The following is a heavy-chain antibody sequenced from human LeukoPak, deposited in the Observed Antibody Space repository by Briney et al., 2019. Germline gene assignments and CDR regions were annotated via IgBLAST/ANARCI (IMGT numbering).Heavy chain of an antibody. CDR2: IYHSGTT. CDR3: ARVSRGYDILY. V-gene: IGHV4-38-2*02. Sequence: PSETLSLTCTVSNYSITSGYYWGWIRQPPGKGLEWIGSIYHSGTTYYNPSLKSRVTISVDTSKNQFSLNLSSVTAADTAVYHCARVSRGYDILYWGQGTLVTVSS. CDR1: NYSITSGYY. J-gene: IGHJ4*02. D-gene: IGHD3-9*01.